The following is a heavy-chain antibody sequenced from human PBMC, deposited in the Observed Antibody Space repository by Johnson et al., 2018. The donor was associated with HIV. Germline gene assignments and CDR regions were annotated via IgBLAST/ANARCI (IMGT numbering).Heavy chain of an antibody. J-gene: IGHJ3*02. CDR2: IGTAGDT. D-gene: IGHD3-22*01. V-gene: IGHV3-13*01. CDR3: AREDTYYYDISGYPRDAFDI. CDR1: GFTFSSYD. Sequence: VQLVESGGGLVQPGGSLRLSCAASGFTFSSYDMHWVRQATGKGLEWVSAIGTAGDTYYPGSVKGRFTISRENAKNSLYLQMNSLRAEDTAVFYCAREDTYYYDISGYPRDAFDIWGQGTMVTVSS.